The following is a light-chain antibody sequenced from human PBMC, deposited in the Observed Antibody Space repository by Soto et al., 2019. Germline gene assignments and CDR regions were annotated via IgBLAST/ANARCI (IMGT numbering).Light chain of an antibody. CDR1: QSITNY. CDR3: HQSYITPWT. CDR2: DAS. J-gene: IGKJ1*01. Sequence: DIQMTPSPSSLSASVGDRVTITCRASQSITNYLNWYQHKPGKVPTLLIYDASRLQSGVPSRFSGSGSGTEFTLTINSLQPEDFAIYYCHQSYITPWTFGQGTKVEIK. V-gene: IGKV1-39*01.